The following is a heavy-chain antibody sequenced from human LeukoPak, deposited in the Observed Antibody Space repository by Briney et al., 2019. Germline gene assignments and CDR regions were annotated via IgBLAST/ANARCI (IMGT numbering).Heavy chain of an antibody. J-gene: IGHJ2*01. D-gene: IGHD5-18*01. V-gene: IGHV1-2*02. CDR2: INPDSGGT. CDR1: GYTFTSYG. Sequence: ASVKVSCKASGYTFTSYGISWVRQAPGQGLEWMGWINPDSGGTNYAQKFQGRVTMTRDTSISTAYMELSRLRSDDTAVYYCARDRGYSYGLSYWYFDPWGRGTLVTVSS. CDR3: ARDRGYSYGLSYWYFDP.